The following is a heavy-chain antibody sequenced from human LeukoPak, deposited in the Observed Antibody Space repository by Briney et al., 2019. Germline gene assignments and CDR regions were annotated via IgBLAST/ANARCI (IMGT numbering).Heavy chain of an antibody. Sequence: GGSLRLSCVASRFTFSTSWMTWVRQAPGKGLEFVTGIKYDGTMESYVDSVNGRFTISRDNAKNSLYLQMNSLRVDDTAVYYCARDLNWPGPWGQGTLVTVSS. CDR2: IKYDGTME. V-gene: IGHV3-7*03. CDR3: ARDLNWPGP. J-gene: IGHJ5*02. CDR1: RFTFSTSW. D-gene: IGHD5-24*01.